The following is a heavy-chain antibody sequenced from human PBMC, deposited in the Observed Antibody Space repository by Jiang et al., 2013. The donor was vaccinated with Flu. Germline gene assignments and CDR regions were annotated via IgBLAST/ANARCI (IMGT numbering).Heavy chain of an antibody. D-gene: IGHD4-17*01. CDR2: VYYSGTT. V-gene: IGHV4-39*01. Sequence: GSGLVKPSETLSLTCNVSGGSISGTSYYWGWIRQPPGKGLQWIASVYYSGTTYYNPALKSRVTISVDTSMNQFSLKLTSVTAADTAVYFCAGLHHTVTTDWGQGTLVTVSS. J-gene: IGHJ4*02. CDR3: AGLHHTVTTD. CDR1: GGSISGTSYY.